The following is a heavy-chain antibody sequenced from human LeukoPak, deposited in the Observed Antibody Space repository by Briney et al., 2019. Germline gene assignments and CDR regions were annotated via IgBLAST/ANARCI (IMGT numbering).Heavy chain of an antibody. Sequence: GASVKVSCKASGGTFSSYAISWVRQAPGQGLEWMGGIIPIFGTANYAQKFQGRVTITADESTSTAYMELSSLRSEDTAVYYCARVPFDDSSGYYSNDAFDIWGQGTMVTVSS. CDR2: IIPIFGTA. CDR1: GGTFSSYA. V-gene: IGHV1-69*13. J-gene: IGHJ3*02. D-gene: IGHD3-22*01. CDR3: ARVPFDDSSGYYSNDAFDI.